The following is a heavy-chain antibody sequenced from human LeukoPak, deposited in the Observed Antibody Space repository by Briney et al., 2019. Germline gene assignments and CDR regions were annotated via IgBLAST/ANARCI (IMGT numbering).Heavy chain of an antibody. CDR3: AKGLRGVVVTGAFDI. Sequence: GGSLRLSCAASGFTFNDYSMHWVRQAPGKGLEWVSGISWNSSSIGYADSVKGRFTISRDNAKNSLYLQMNSLRAADMALYYCAKGLRGVVVTGAFDIWGPGTMVTVSS. CDR1: GFTFNDYS. D-gene: IGHD2-21*02. CDR2: ISWNSSSI. J-gene: IGHJ3*02. V-gene: IGHV3-9*03.